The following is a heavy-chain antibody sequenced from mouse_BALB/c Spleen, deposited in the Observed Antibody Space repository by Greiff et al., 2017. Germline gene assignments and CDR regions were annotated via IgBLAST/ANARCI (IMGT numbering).Heavy chain of an antibody. Sequence: EVMLVESGGGLVQPKGSLKLSCAASGFTFNTYAMNWVRQAPGKGLEWVARIRSKSNNYATYYADSVKDRFTISRDDSQSMLYLQMNNLKTEDTAMYYCVRHDGNVFAYWGQGTLVTVSA. J-gene: IGHJ3*01. CDR3: VRHDGNVFAY. D-gene: IGHD2-1*01. CDR2: IRSKSNNYAT. CDR1: GFTFNTYA. V-gene: IGHV10-1*02.